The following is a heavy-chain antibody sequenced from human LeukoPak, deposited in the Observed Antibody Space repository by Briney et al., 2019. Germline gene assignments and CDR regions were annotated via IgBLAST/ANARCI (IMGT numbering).Heavy chain of an antibody. D-gene: IGHD5-12*01. CDR3: ARGMAAAYDYNWFDP. V-gene: IGHV4-4*07. CDR2: IYASGST. J-gene: IGHJ5*02. Sequence: SETLSLTCTVSGGSISSYYWSCIRQPAGKGLEWIGRIYASGSTRYNPSLKSRVTMSVDTSKNQSSLKLSSVTAADTAVYFCARGMAAAYDYNWFDPWGQGTLVTVSS. CDR1: GGSISSYY.